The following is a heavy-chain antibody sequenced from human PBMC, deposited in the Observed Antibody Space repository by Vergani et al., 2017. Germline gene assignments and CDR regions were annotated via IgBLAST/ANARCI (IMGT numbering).Heavy chain of an antibody. CDR2: TSPSTSTR. Sequence: QVQLVESGGGLVKPGGSLRLSCAASGFTFNDYYMSWIRQAPGKGLQWVTYTSPSTSTRPYADSVKGRFTISRDNAKNSLFLQMNSLRAEDTAVYYCARVTCTSGVCTLRDYFDYWGRGTLVTVSS. J-gene: IGHJ4*02. V-gene: IGHV3-11*01. D-gene: IGHD2-8*01. CDR1: GFTFNDYY. CDR3: ARVTCTSGVCTLRDYFDY.